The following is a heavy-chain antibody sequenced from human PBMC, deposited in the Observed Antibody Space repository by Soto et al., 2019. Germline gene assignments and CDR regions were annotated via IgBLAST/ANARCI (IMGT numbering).Heavy chain of an antibody. J-gene: IGHJ4*02. D-gene: IGHD3-3*01. CDR1: GFTFSRFG. V-gene: IGHV3-30*18. CDR3: AKDSTLTIFGVVTPGY. CDR2: ISYDGSNR. Sequence: QVQLVESGGGVVQPGRSLRLSCAASGFTFSRFGMHWVRQAPGKGLEWVAVISYDGSNRFYADSVKGRFTISRDNSKNTLYLQMNSLRPEDTAVYYCAKDSTLTIFGVVTPGYWGQGTLVTVSS.